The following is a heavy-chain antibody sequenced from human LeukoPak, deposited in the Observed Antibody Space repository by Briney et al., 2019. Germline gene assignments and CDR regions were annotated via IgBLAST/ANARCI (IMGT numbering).Heavy chain of an antibody. V-gene: IGHV4-59*01. Sequence: SETLSLTCTVSGGSISSYYWSWLRQPPGKGLEWLGYIYYSGSTNYNPSLKSRVTISVDTSKNQFSLKLSSVTAADTAVYYCHASSGYDRSFDYWGQGTLVTVSS. CDR2: IYYSGST. J-gene: IGHJ4*02. CDR3: HASSGYDRSFDY. CDR1: GGSISSYY. D-gene: IGHD5-12*01.